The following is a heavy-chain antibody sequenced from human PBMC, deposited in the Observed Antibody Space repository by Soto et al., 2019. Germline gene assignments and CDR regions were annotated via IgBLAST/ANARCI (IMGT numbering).Heavy chain of an antibody. J-gene: IGHJ5*02. CDR1: GGTFSSDA. V-gene: IGHV1-69*12. CDR3: ARDRGPSSGYYPYWFDP. D-gene: IGHD3-22*01. Sequence: QVQLVQSGAEVKKPGSSVKVSCKASGGTFSSDAITWVRQAPGQGLEWMGGLIPIFGTANYAQKFQGRVTITADESTRTAYMELSSLRSEDTAVYYCARDRGPSSGYYPYWFDPWGQGTLVTVSS. CDR2: LIPIFGTA.